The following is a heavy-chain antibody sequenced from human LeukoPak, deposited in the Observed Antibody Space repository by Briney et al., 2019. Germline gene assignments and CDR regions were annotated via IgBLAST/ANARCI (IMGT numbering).Heavy chain of an antibody. D-gene: IGHD6-13*01. CDR1: GFTFSSYW. J-gene: IGHJ4*02. CDR3: ARVSSSSWWALDY. Sequence: GGSLRLSCAASGFTFSSYWMHWVRQVPGKGLVWVSRINTDGSSTSYADSVKGRFTISRDNAKNTLYLQMNSLRAEDTAVYYCARVSSSSWWALDYWGQGTLVTVSS. CDR2: INTDGSST. V-gene: IGHV3-74*01.